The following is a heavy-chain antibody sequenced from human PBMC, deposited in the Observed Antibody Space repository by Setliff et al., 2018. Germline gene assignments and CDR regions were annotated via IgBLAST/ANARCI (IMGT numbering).Heavy chain of an antibody. J-gene: IGHJ4*02. V-gene: IGHV4-59*01. CDR2: VYYNGAA. Sequence: SETLSLTCTVSGGSLSTYYWSWIRQSPGRGLEYNGYVYYNGAADYSPSLKSRVTLSVDTSKNQFSLKLTSVTAADTAVYYCARGGTFRYFDYWGQGTPVTVSS. D-gene: IGHD5-12*01. CDR3: ARGGTFRYFDY. CDR1: GGSLSTYY.